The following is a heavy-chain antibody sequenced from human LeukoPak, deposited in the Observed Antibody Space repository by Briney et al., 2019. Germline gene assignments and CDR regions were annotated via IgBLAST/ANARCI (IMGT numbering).Heavy chain of an antibody. CDR3: ARSPIDYDILTGYPFYFDY. Sequence: GESLQISCQGSGYSFTSYWIGWVRQMPGKGLEWMGIIYPGDSDTRYSPSFQGQVTISADKSISTAYLQWSSLKASDTAMYYCARSPIDYDILTGYPFYFDYWGQGTLVTVSS. D-gene: IGHD3-9*01. CDR1: GYSFTSYW. J-gene: IGHJ4*02. V-gene: IGHV5-51*01. CDR2: IYPGDSDT.